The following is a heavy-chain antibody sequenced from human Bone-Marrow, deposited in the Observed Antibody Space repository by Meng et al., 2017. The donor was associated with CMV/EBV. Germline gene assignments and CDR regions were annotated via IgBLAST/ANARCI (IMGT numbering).Heavy chain of an antibody. D-gene: IGHD4-17*01. CDR3: AKVAITTVTKKLPYFFDY. CDR1: GFTFSSYG. Sequence: GGSLRLSCAASGFTFSSYGMHWVRQAPGKGLEWVAFIRYDGSNKYYADSVKGRFTISRDNYKNTLYMQMNSLRAKDTAVYYCAKVAITTVTKKLPYFFDYWGQGTMVTVYS. J-gene: IGHJ4*02. CDR2: IRYDGSNK. V-gene: IGHV3-30*02.